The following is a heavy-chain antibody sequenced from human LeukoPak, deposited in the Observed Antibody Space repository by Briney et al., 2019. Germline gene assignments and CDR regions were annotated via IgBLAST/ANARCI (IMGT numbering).Heavy chain of an antibody. D-gene: IGHD6-13*01. Sequence: AGGSLRLSCAASGFTFSDYYMSWIRQAPGKGLEWVSYISNSGSTIYYADSVKGRFTISRDNAKNSLYLQMNSLRAEDTAVYYCAREGDSRYYYYYMDVWGKGTTVTVSS. CDR3: AREGDSRYYYYYMDV. CDR1: GFTFSDYY. V-gene: IGHV3-11*01. CDR2: ISNSGSTI. J-gene: IGHJ6*03.